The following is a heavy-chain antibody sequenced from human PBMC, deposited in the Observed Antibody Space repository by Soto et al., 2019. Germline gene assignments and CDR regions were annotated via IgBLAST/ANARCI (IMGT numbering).Heavy chain of an antibody. CDR1: GGTFSSYA. D-gene: IGHD5-18*01. CDR3: AREKLETAMVSPTPSLDY. J-gene: IGHJ4*02. CDR2: IIPIFGTA. Sequence: QVQLVQSGAEVKKPGSSVKVSCKASGGTFSSYAISWVRQAPGQGLEWMGGIIPIFGTANYAQKFQGRVTITADESTSTAYMELSSLRSEDTAVYYWAREKLETAMVSPTPSLDYWGQGTLVTVSS. V-gene: IGHV1-69*01.